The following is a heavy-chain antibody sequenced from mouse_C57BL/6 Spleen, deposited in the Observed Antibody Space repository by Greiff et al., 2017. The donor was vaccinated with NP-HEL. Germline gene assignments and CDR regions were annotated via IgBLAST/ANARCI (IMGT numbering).Heavy chain of an antibody. CDR2: IRNKLNNHAT. D-gene: IGHD6-2*01. J-gene: IGHJ3*01. CDR1: GFTLIDAW. CDR3: TPGKSSY. Sequence: EVHLVESGGGLVQPGGSMKLSCAASGFTLIDAWMEWFRQLPGQGLGWVVEIRNKLNNHATYYAEFVKGRFTISRDDSKSSVYLQMNSLRAEDTGIYYCTPGKSSYWGQVTLVTVSA. V-gene: IGHV6-6*01.